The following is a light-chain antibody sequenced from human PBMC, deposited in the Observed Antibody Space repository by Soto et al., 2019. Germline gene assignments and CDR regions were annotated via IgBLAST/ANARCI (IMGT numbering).Light chain of an antibody. J-gene: IGKJ1*01. CDR2: KAS. Sequence: DIHMTRSPSTLSASVGDRVTITCRASQSISSWLAWYQQKPGKAPKLLIYKASSLESGVPSRFSGSGSGTEFTLTISSLQPDDFATYYCQQYNSYPWTFGQGTKVDIK. V-gene: IGKV1-5*03. CDR3: QQYNSYPWT. CDR1: QSISSW.